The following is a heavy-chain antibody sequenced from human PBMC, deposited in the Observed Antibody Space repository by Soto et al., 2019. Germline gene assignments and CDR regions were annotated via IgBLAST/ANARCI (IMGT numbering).Heavy chain of an antibody. CDR2: IIPVLGVE. Sequence: QVQLVQSGAEVKKPGSSVKVSCKASGGSFSSYIVSWVRQAPGQGLEWMGRIIPVLGVEYYAQKFQGRVTITADKSTCSSYSDLTRRISENVALYYCARSPSPGSATPSHYGMYVWGLVTTVAV. D-gene: IGHD2-15*01. J-gene: IGHJ6*02. V-gene: IGHV1-69*02. CDR3: ARSPSPGSATPSHYGMYV. CDR1: GGSFSSYI.